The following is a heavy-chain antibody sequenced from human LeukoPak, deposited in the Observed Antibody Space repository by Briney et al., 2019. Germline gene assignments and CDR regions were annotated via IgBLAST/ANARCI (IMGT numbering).Heavy chain of an antibody. CDR1: GGSFSGYY. CDR3: ARVYWELLSGYYYYMDV. V-gene: IGHV4-34*01. Sequence: SETLSLTCAVYGGSFSGYYWSWIRQPPGKGLEWIGEINHSGSTNYNPSLKSRVTISVDTSKNQFSLKLSSVTAADTAVYYCARVYWELLSGYYYYMDVWGKGTTVTVSS. J-gene: IGHJ6*03. CDR2: INHSGST. D-gene: IGHD1-26*01.